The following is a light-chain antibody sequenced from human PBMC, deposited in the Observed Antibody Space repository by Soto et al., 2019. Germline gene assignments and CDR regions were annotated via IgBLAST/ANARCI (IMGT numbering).Light chain of an antibody. Sequence: ENVLTQSPATLSLSPGERATLYCRASQSVSNYLAWYQEKPGQAPRLLIYDAFNRATGIPARFSGSGSGTDFTLTISSLEPEDFAVYYCHQRSSWPITFGQGTLPEVK. CDR3: HQRSSWPIT. CDR2: DAF. CDR1: QSVSNY. V-gene: IGKV3-11*01. J-gene: IGKJ5*01.